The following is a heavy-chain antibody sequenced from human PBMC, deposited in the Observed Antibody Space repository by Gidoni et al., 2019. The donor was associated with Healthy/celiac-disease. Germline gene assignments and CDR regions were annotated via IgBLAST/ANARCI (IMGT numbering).Heavy chain of an antibody. J-gene: IGHJ4*02. D-gene: IGHD3-10*01. CDR2: IYTSGST. Sequence: QVQLQESGPGLVKPSQTLSLTCTVSGGSISSGSYYWSWIRQPAGKGLEWIGRIYTSGSTNSNPSLKSRVTISVDTSKNQFSLKLSSVTAADTAVYYCAGAYYYGSELWGQGTLVTVSS. CDR3: AGAYYYGSEL. CDR1: GGSISSGSYY. V-gene: IGHV4-61*02.